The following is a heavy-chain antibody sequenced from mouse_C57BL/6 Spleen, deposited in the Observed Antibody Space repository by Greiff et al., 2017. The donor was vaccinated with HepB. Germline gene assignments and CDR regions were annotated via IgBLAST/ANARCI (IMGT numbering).Heavy chain of an antibody. CDR3: ARGLGGYSYAMDY. CDR1: GFTFSDYY. D-gene: IGHD2-3*01. CDR2: INYDGSST. J-gene: IGHJ4*01. V-gene: IGHV5-16*01. Sequence: EVKLVESEGGLVQPGSSMKLSCTASGFTFSDYYMAWVRQVPEKGLEWVANINYDGSSTYYLDSLKSRFIISRDNAKNILYLQMSSLKSEDKATYYCARGLGGYSYAMDYWGQGTSVTVSS.